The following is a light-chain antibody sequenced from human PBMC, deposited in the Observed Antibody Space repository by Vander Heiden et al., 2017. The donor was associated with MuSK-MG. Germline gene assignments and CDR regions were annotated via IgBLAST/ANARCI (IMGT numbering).Light chain of an antibody. CDR3: QQLNSYLPMYT. Sequence: IQLTQSPSSLSASVGDRVTITCRASQGISSYLAWYQQKPGKAPKLLIYAASTLQSGVPSRFSGSGSGTEFTLTISSLQPEDVATYYCQQLNSYLPMYTFGQGTKLEIK. CDR2: AAS. J-gene: IGKJ2*01. CDR1: QGISSY. V-gene: IGKV1-9*01.